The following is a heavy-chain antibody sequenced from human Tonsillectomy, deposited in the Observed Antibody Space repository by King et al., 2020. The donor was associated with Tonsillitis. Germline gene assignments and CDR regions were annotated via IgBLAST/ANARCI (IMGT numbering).Heavy chain of an antibody. CDR1: GYSISSGYY. D-gene: IGHD6-13*01. V-gene: IGHV4-38-2*01. CDR3: ARAYAPYSSNWPDWYFDL. CDR2: IYHSGST. J-gene: IGHJ2*01. Sequence: VQLQESGPGLVKPSETLSLTCAVSGYSISSGYYWGWIRQPPGKGLEWIGSIYHSGSTYYNPSLKSRVTISVDTSKNQFSLKLSSVTAADTAVYYCARAYAPYSSNWPDWYFDLWGRGTLVTVSS.